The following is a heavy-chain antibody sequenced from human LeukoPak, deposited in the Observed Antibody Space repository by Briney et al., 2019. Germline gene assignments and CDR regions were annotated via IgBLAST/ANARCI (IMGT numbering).Heavy chain of an antibody. CDR2: ISYHGKSE. J-gene: IGHJ4*02. CDR3: ARDSVTTGFYFDY. Sequence: PGGSLRLSCAASGFTFGSYALHWVRQAPGKGLEWVAFISYHGKSENYADSVKGRFTISRDISKNMLYLQMNSLRPEDTAVYYCARDSVTTGFYFDYWGQGTLATVSS. CDR1: GFTFGSYA. D-gene: IGHD4-17*01. V-gene: IGHV3-30*04.